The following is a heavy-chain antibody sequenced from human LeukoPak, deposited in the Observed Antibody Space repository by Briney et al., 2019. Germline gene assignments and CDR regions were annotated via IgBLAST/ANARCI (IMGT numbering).Heavy chain of an antibody. Sequence: PSETLSLTCTVSGGSISSYYWSWIRQPPGKGLEWIGYIYYSGSTNYNPSLKSRVTISVDTSKNQFSLKLSSVTAADTAVYYCARPYYDSSGYHDAFGIWGQGTMVTVSS. CDR1: GGSISSYY. CDR3: ARPYYDSSGYHDAFGI. J-gene: IGHJ3*02. D-gene: IGHD3-22*01. V-gene: IGHV4-59*01. CDR2: IYYSGST.